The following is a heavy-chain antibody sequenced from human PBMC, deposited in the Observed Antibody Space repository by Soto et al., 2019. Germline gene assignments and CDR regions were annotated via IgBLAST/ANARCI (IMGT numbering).Heavy chain of an antibody. CDR1: GGSISSSSYY. J-gene: IGHJ6*03. CDR3: ARHVGWAKAAAAAYMDV. Sequence: PSETLSLTCTVSGGSISSSSYYWGWIRQPPGKGLEWIGSIYYSGSTYYNPSLKSRVTISVDTSKNQFSLKLSSVTAADTAVYYCARHVGWAKAAAAAYMDVWGKGTTVTVSS. V-gene: IGHV4-39*01. CDR2: IYYSGST. D-gene: IGHD6-13*01.